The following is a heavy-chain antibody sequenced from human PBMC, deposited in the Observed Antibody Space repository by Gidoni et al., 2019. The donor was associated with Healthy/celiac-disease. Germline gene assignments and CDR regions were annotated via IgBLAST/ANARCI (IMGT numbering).Heavy chain of an antibody. Sequence: QMQLVQSGPEVKKPGTSVKVSCKASGFTFTSSAVQWVRQARGQRLEWIGWIVVGSGNTHYAQKFQERVTITRDMSTSTSYMELSSLRSEDTAVYYCAAGSVLRYFAWEPSWDYWGQGTLVTVSS. CDR1: GFTFTSSA. D-gene: IGHD3-9*01. J-gene: IGHJ4*02. CDR3: AAGSVLRYFAWEPSWDY. V-gene: IGHV1-58*01. CDR2: IVVGSGNT.